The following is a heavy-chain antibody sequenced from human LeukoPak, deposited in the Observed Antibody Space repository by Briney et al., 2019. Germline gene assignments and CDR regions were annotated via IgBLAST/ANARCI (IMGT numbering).Heavy chain of an antibody. V-gene: IGHV3-21*01. CDR3: ARDYCSSTSCFPSGTNYFDS. CDR2: ISSSSSYI. CDR1: GFTFISYT. Sequence: GSLRLSCAASGFTFISYTMNWVRQAPGKGLEWVSSISSSSSYIYNADSVKGRFTISRDNAKNSLYLQMNSLRAEDTAVYYCARDYCSSTSCFPSGTNYFDSWGQGTPVTVSS. D-gene: IGHD2-2*01. J-gene: IGHJ4*02.